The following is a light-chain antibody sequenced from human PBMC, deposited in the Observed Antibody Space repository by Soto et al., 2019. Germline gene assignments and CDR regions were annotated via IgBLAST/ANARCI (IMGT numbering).Light chain of an antibody. CDR2: EGS. CDR1: SSDFGNYNL. V-gene: IGLV2-23*03. J-gene: IGLJ2*01. CDR3: CSYAGSSTFV. Sequence: QSVLTQPASVSESPGQSITISCTGTSSDFGNYNLVSWYQQHPGKAPKLMIYEGSKRPSGVSNRFSGSKSGNTASLTISGLQAEDEADYYCCSYAGSSTFVFGGGTKVTVL.